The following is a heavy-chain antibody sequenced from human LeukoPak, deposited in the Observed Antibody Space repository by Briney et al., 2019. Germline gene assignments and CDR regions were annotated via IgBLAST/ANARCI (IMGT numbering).Heavy chain of an antibody. J-gene: IGHJ3*02. CDR1: GGSISSGSYY. CDR3: ARRPHGFDI. CDR2: IYHSGST. Sequence: SETLSLTCTVSGGSISSGSYYWSWIRQPPGKGLEWIGSIYHSGSTYYNTFLKSRVTISVDTSKNQFSLKLNSLTAADTAVYYCARRPHGFDIWGQGTLVTVSS. V-gene: IGHV4-39*07.